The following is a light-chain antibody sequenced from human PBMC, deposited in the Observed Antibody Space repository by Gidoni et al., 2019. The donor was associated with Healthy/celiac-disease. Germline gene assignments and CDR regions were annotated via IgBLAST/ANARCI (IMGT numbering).Light chain of an antibody. Sequence: SSELTQDPAVSVALGQTVRITCQGDSLRSYYASWYQQKPGQAPVLVIYGKNNRPSGIPDRFSGSSSGNTASLTITGAQAEDEADYYCNSRDSIGILVVFGGGTKLTVL. CDR2: GKN. CDR3: NSRDSIGILVV. V-gene: IGLV3-19*01. CDR1: SLRSYY. J-gene: IGLJ2*01.